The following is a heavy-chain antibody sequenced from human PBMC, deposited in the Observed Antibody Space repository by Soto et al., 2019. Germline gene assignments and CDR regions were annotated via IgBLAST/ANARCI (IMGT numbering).Heavy chain of an antibody. D-gene: IGHD6-6*01. CDR1: GFTVSNYW. V-gene: IGHV3-74*01. Sequence: HPGGSLRLSCAASGFTVSNYWMFWVRQAPGKGLVCVSRVKNDGSSKYYADSVKGRFTISRDNAKNTLYLQMNSLRAEDTAVYYCARANGSSPHLYYYYYMDVWGKGT. CDR2: VKNDGSSK. CDR3: ARANGSSPHLYYYYYMDV. J-gene: IGHJ6*03.